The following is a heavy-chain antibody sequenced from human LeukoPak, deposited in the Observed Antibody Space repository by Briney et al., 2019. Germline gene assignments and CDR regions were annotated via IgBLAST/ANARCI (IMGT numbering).Heavy chain of an antibody. CDR1: GGSVSGGGYS. J-gene: IGHJ3*02. CDR3: ASDARYSSGWYPNAFDI. V-gene: IGHV4-30-2*01. CDR2: IYYNGST. D-gene: IGHD6-19*01. Sequence: SETLSLTCAVYGGSVSGGGYSWSWIRQPPGKNLEWIGYIYYNGSTYYNPSLKSRVTISVDRSKNQFSLKLSSVTAADTAVYYCASDARYSSGWYPNAFDIWGQGTMVTVSS.